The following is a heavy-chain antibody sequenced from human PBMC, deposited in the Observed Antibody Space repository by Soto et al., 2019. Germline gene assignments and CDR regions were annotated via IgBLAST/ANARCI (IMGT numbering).Heavy chain of an antibody. J-gene: IGHJ5*02. CDR1: GGSFSGYY. V-gene: IGHV4-34*01. D-gene: IGHD6-19*01. CDR2: INHSGST. Sequence: SETLSLTCAVYGGSFSGYYWSWIRQPPGKGLEWIGEINHSGSTNYNPSLKSRVTISVDTSKNQFSLKLSSVTAADTAVYYCASSPGGSSGWSETDGNWFDPWGQGTLVTVSS. CDR3: ASSPGGSSGWSETDGNWFDP.